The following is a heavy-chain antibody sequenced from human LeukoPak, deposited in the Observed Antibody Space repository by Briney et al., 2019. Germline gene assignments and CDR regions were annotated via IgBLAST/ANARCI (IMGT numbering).Heavy chain of an antibody. CDR3: ASVWFGELSIDY. Sequence: GRSLRLSCAASGFTFSSYGMHWVRQAPGKGLEWVAVISYDGSNKYYADSVKGRFTISRDNSKNTLYLQMNSLRAEDTAVYYCASVWFGELSIDYWGQGTLVTVSS. J-gene: IGHJ4*02. CDR1: GFTFSSYG. V-gene: IGHV3-30*03. D-gene: IGHD3-10*01. CDR2: ISYDGSNK.